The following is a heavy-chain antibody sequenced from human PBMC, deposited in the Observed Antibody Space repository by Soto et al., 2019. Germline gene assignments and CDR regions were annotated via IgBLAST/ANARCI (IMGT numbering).Heavy chain of an antibody. V-gene: IGHV4-31*03. D-gene: IGHD3-22*01. J-gene: IGHJ6*02. CDR3: ARFYYYDSSGYYYYYGMDV. CDR1: GGSISSGGYY. CDR2: IYYSGST. Sequence: SETLSLTCTVSGGSISSGGYYWSWIRQHPGKGLEWIGYIYYSGSTYYNPSLKSRVTISVDTSKNQFSLKLSSVTAADTAVYYCARFYYYDSSGYYYYYGMDVWGQGTTVTVSS.